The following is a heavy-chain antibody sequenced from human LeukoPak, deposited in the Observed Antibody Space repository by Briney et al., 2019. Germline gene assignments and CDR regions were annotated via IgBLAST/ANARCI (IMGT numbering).Heavy chain of an antibody. V-gene: IGHV3-23*01. D-gene: IGHD3-10*01. CDR1: DFPFSNYA. CDR2: ISGSGVTT. Sequence: PGGSLRLSCVGSDFPFSNYAMSWVRQAPGKGLEWVSVISGSGVTTNYADSVKGRFTISRDNSKNTLYLQMNSLRAEDTAVYYCARAGITMVRGVSDAFDIWGQGTMVTISS. CDR3: ARAGITMVRGVSDAFDI. J-gene: IGHJ3*02.